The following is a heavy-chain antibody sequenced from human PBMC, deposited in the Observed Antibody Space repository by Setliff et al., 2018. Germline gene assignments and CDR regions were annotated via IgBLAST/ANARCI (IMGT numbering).Heavy chain of an antibody. CDR2: IYIGGSA. CDR1: GGSFSGYH. D-gene: IGHD6-19*01. CDR3: AREQWLDPPGYYYMDV. J-gene: IGHJ6*03. V-gene: IGHV4-4*07. Sequence: PSETLSLTCAVYGGSFSGYHWGWIRQPAGKGLEWIGHIYIGGSANYNPSLKSRVTMSIDTSKNQFSLKLNSVTAADMAVYYCAREQWLDPPGYYYMDVWAKGTTVTVSS.